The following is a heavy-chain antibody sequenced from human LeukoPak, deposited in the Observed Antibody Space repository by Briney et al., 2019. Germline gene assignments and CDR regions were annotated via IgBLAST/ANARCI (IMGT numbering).Heavy chain of an antibody. D-gene: IGHD3-22*01. V-gene: IGHV4-39*07. J-gene: IGHJ4*02. CDR1: GGSISSSSYY. CDR3: ARAYYYDSSGLN. CDR2: IYYSGST. Sequence: PSETLSLTCTVSGGSISSSSYYWGWLRQPPGKGLEWIGSIYYSGSTYYNPSLKSRVTISVDTSKNQFSLKLSSVTAADTAVYYCARAYYYDSSGLNWGQGTLVTVSS.